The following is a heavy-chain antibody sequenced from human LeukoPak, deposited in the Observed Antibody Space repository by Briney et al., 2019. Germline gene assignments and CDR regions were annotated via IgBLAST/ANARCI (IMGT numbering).Heavy chain of an antibody. V-gene: IGHV1-8*01. J-gene: IGHJ6*02. D-gene: IGHD6-13*01. CDR2: MNPNSGNT. CDR3: ARVGYSSSWYNFYYYGMDV. CDR1: GYTFTSYD. Sequence: ASVKVSCKASGYTFTSYDINWVRQATGQGLEWMGWMNPNSGNTGYAQKFQGRVTMTRNTSISTAYMELSSLRSEDTAVYYCARVGYSSSWYNFYYYGMDVWGQGTTVTVSS.